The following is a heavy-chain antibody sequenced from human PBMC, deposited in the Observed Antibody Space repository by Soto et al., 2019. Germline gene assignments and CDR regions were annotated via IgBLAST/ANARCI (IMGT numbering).Heavy chain of an antibody. CDR2: IFYNGIT. V-gene: IGHV4-39*02. D-gene: IGHD1-1*01. J-gene: IGHJ4*02. CDR1: GGSISSISHS. Sequence: SETLSLTCTVSGGSISSISHSWGWIRQSPGQGLEWIGNIFYNGITYYNPSLKSRVTISADTSKNHFSLKLRSVTVADTAVYYCARLLTGTQYYFDFCGQGSLVTVYS. CDR3: ARLLTGTQYYFDF.